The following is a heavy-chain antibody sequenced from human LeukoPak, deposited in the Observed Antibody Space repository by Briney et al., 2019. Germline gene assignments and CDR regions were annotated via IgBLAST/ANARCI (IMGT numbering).Heavy chain of an antibody. CDR3: ARDRRELRFTPYDYYYYYMDV. D-gene: IGHD1-7*01. J-gene: IGHJ6*03. CDR2: IYSGGST. V-gene: IGHV3-53*01. CDR1: GFTVSSNY. Sequence: GGSLRLSCAASGFTVSSNYMSWVRQAPGKGLECVSVIYSGGSTYYADSVKGRFTISRDNSKNTLYLQMNSLRAEDTAVYYCARDRRELRFTPYDYYYYYMDVWGKGTTVTVSS.